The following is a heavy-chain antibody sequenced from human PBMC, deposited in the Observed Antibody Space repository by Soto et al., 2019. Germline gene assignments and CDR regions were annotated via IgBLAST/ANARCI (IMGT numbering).Heavy chain of an antibody. V-gene: IGHV3-64D*08. CDR3: VKGDYYDSRGYAVPVVDP. D-gene: IGHD3-22*01. J-gene: IGHJ5*02. Sequence: EYVSAISSNGGSTYYADSVKGRFTISRDNSKNTLYLQMSSLRAEDTAVYYCVKGDYYDSRGYAVPVVDPWGQGTLVTVS. CDR2: ISSNGGST.